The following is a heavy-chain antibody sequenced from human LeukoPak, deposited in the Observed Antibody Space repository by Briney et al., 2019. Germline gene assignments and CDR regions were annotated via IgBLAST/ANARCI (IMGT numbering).Heavy chain of an antibody. V-gene: IGHV3-73*01. J-gene: IGHJ6*02. D-gene: IGHD1-26*01. CDR1: GFTFSGSA. CDR2: IRSKANSYAT. Sequence: GGSLRLSCAASGFTFSGSAMHWVRQASGKGLEWVGRIRSKANSYATAYAASVKGRFTISRDDSKNTAYLQMNSLKTGDTAVYYCTRHDGGSYYYYYGMDVWGQGTTVTVSS. CDR3: TRHDGGSYYYYYGMDV.